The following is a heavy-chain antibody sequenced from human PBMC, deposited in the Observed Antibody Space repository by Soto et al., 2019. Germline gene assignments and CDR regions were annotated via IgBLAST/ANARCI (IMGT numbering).Heavy chain of an antibody. V-gene: IGHV1-18*01. J-gene: IGHJ5*02. D-gene: IGHD6-19*01. CDR3: ARVVSVAGRGEWLDP. CDR1: GYTFTSYG. Sequence: QVQLVQSGAEVKKPGASVKVSCKASGYTFTSYGISWVRQAPGQGLEWMGWISAYNGNTNYAQKLQGTVTMTTDTSSNTADMELRSLRPDDTAVYYCARVVSVAGRGEWLDPWGQGTLVTVSS. CDR2: ISAYNGNT.